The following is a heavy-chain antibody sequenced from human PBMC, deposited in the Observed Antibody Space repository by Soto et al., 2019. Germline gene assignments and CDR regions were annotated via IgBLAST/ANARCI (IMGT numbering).Heavy chain of an antibody. D-gene: IGHD3-9*01. J-gene: IGHJ2*01. Sequence: QVQLQQWGAGPLRPLETLSLTCGVSGGSFSGYYWAWIRQSPGKGLEWIGEINDRGSINYNPSLKSRVSISVDTSQTHYSLNRRSVTAADTAVYYCARESHDIWTGPPWVWYFDLWGRGTLVTVSS. CDR1: GGSFSGYY. V-gene: IGHV4-34*01. CDR3: ARESHDIWTGPPWVWYFDL. CDR2: INDRGSI.